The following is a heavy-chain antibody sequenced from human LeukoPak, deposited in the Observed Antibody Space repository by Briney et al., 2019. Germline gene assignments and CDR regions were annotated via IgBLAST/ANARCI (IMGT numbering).Heavy chain of an antibody. CDR1: GGSISSGSYY. Sequence: SETLSLTCTVSGGSISSGSYYWSWIRQPAGKGLEWIGRIYTSGSTNYNPPLKSRVTISVDTSKNQFSLKLSSVTAADTAVYYCARQSYVSAAGPHFDYWGQGTLVTVSS. J-gene: IGHJ4*02. V-gene: IGHV4-61*02. CDR2: IYTSGST. D-gene: IGHD6-13*01. CDR3: ARQSYVSAAGPHFDY.